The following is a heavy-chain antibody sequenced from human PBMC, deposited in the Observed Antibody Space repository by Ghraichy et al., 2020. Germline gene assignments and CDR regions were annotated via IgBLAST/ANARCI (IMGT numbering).Heavy chain of an antibody. Sequence: GGSLRLSCAASGFTVSSYSMNWVRQAPGKGLEWVSSISSSSSYIDYANSVKGRFSISRDNAKNSLYLQMNSLRAEYTDVYNFARQPRQGYYDSSGYFPFWGHGTIVTVTS. J-gene: IGHJ3*01. CDR3: ARQPRQGYYDSSGYFPF. D-gene: IGHD3-22*01. V-gene: IGHV3-21*01. CDR2: ISSSSSYI. CDR1: GFTVSSYS.